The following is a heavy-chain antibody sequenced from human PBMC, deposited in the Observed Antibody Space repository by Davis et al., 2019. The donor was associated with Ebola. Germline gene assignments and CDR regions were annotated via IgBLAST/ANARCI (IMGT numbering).Heavy chain of an antibody. CDR3: ARVFGYGSGSHYNPYYYYGVDV. CDR2: ISSTSRTI. D-gene: IGHD3-10*01. Sequence: SCKAFGFTFSGSAVHWVRQAPGKGLEWVSYISSTSRTIYYADSVKGRFTISRDNAKNSLYLQMNSLRDEDTAVYYCARVFGYGSGSHYNPYYYYGVDVWGQGTTVTVSS. CDR1: GFTFSGSA. J-gene: IGHJ6*02. V-gene: IGHV3-48*02.